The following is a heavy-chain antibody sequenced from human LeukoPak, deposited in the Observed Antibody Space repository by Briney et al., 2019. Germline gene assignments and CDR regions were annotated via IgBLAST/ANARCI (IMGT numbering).Heavy chain of an antibody. CDR1: GFIFSRYC. D-gene: IGHD4/OR15-4a*01. CDR2: IISDGSAT. V-gene: IGHV3-74*03. Sequence: PGGSLRLSCEASGFIFSRYCMHWVRQAPGKGLMWVSSIISDGSATTYADFVKGRFTISRDNAKNTVYLQMNSLRVDDTAIYYCERDYGAWGQGTLVTVSP. CDR3: ERDYGA. J-gene: IGHJ5*02.